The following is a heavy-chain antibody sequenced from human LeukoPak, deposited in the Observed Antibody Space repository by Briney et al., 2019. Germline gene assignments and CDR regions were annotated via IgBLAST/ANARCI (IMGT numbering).Heavy chain of an antibody. V-gene: IGHV3-23*01. CDR3: AKDRAGDSGSYYDAFDI. CDR1: GFTFSSYA. Sequence: PGGSLRLSCAASGFTFSSYAMSWVRQAPGKGLEWVSAISGSGGSTYYADSVKGRFTISRDNSKNTLYLQMNSLRAGDTAVYYCAKDRAGDSGSYYDAFDIWGQGTMVTVSS. D-gene: IGHD1-26*01. CDR2: ISGSGGST. J-gene: IGHJ3*02.